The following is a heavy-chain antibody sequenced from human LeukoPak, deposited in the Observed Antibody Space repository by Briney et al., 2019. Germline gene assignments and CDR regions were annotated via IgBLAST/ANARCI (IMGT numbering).Heavy chain of an antibody. D-gene: IGHD4-17*01. CDR2: IKQDGSKK. J-gene: IGHJ4*02. CDR3: AKGTYGDYDY. V-gene: IGHV3-7*03. CDR1: GFTFSNYW. Sequence: PGGSLRLSCTASGFTFSNYWMHWVRQAPGKGLEWVATIKQDGSKKYYVDSVKGRFTISRDNAKNSLYLQMNSLRAEDTAVYYCAKGTYGDYDYWGQGTLVTVSS.